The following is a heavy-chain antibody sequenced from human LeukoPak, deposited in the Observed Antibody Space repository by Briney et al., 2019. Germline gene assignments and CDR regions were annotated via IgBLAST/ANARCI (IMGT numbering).Heavy chain of an antibody. D-gene: IGHD3-10*01. Sequence: PSETLSLTCAVYGGSFSGYYWSWIRQPPGKGLEWIGEINHSGSTNYNPSLKSRVTISVDTSKNQFSLKLSSVTAADTAVYYCARARGNMVRGNWFDPWGQGTLVTVSP. CDR3: ARARGNMVRGNWFDP. J-gene: IGHJ5*02. V-gene: IGHV4-34*01. CDR2: INHSGST. CDR1: GGSFSGYY.